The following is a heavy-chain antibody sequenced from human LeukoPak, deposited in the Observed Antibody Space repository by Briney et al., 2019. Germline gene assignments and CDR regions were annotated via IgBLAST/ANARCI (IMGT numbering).Heavy chain of an antibody. V-gene: IGHV4-34*01. CDR2: INHSGST. CDR3: ARSDYNFDY. J-gene: IGHJ4*02. D-gene: IGHD4-11*01. Sequence: SETLSLTCAVYGGSFSGYYWSWIRQPPGKGLEWIGEINHSGSTNYNPSLKSRVTISVDTSKNQFSLKLSSVTAADTAVYYCARSDYNFDYWGQGTLSPSPQ. CDR1: GGSFSGYY.